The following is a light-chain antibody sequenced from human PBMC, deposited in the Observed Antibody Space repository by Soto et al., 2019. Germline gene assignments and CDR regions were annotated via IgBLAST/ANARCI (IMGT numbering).Light chain of an antibody. CDR1: SCDVVNNNY. CDR2: EVS. V-gene: IGLV2-14*01. J-gene: IGLJ3*02. CDR3: SAYTSGSTPWV. Sequence: QSALTQPASVSGSPGQWITISCTGSSCDVVNNNYVSWYHQHPGQAPKLMIYEVSNRPSGVSKRFSGSKSGNTASLTISGLQAEDEANYYCSAYTSGSTPWVFGGGTKLTVL.